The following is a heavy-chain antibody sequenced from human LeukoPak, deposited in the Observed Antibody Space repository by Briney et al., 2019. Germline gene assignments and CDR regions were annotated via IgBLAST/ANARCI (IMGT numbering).Heavy chain of an antibody. CDR1: GYSFSTYW. D-gene: IGHD6-13*01. Sequence: GESLKISCKASGYSFSTYWIGWVRQMPGKGLEWMGIIYPDDSDTRSSPSFRGQVTISADKSITTAYLQWSSLKASDTAMYYCVRLGAVGYDFDYWGQGTLVTVSS. V-gene: IGHV5-51*01. CDR2: IYPDDSDT. J-gene: IGHJ4*02. CDR3: VRLGAVGYDFDY.